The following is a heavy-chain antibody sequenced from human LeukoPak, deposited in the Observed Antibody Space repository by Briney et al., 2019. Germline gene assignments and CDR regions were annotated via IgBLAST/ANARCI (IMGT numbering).Heavy chain of an antibody. J-gene: IGHJ4*02. Sequence: GGFLRLSCAASGFTFKNNWMAWVRQAPGKGLEWLANIKEDGSVKNYVDSVKGRFTISRDNAKNSLYLQMNSLRAEDTAVYFCKSQDYWGQGTLVTVSS. CDR3: KSQDY. CDR1: GFTFKNNW. CDR2: IKEDGSVK. V-gene: IGHV3-7*01.